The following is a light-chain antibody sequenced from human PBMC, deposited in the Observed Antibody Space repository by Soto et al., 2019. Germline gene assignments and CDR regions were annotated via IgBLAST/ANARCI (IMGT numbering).Light chain of an antibody. CDR1: QSVSSY. V-gene: IGKV3-11*01. CDR2: DAS. CDR3: QQRSSWYT. J-gene: IGKJ2*01. Sequence: EIVLTQSPATLSLSPGERATLSCRASQSVSSYLAWYQHKPGQAPRLLIYDASTRGTGIPARFSGSGSGTDFTLTISSLEPEDFADYYCQQRSSWYTFGKGTKLEIK.